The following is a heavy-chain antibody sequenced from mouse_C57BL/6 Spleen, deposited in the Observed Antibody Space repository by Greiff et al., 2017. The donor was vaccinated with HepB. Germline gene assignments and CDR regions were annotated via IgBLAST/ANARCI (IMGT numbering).Heavy chain of an antibody. V-gene: IGHV1-55*01. J-gene: IGHJ4*01. D-gene: IGHD2-4*01. Sequence: QVQLQQPGAELVKPWASVKMSCKASGYTFTSYWITWVKQRPGQGLEWIGDIYPGSGSTNYNEKFKSKATLTVDTSSSTAYMQLSSLTSEDSAVYYCARYDYDILYAMDYWGQGTSVTVSS. CDR2: IYPGSGST. CDR3: ARYDYDILYAMDY. CDR1: GYTFTSYW.